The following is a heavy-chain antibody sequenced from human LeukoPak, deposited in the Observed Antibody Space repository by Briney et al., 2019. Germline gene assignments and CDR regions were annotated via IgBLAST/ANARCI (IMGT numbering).Heavy chain of an antibody. CDR3: ARGVYDSSGYYYLDY. CDR1: GFTFSNHA. D-gene: IGHD3-22*01. V-gene: IGHV3-64*01. CDR2: ISNNGGNT. Sequence: PGGSLRLYCAASGFTFSNHAMHWVRQAPGRGLESVSAISNNGGNTYYANSVKGRFTISRDNSKNTLYLQMGSLRAEDMAVYYCARGVYDSSGYYYLDYWGQGTLVTVSS. J-gene: IGHJ4*02.